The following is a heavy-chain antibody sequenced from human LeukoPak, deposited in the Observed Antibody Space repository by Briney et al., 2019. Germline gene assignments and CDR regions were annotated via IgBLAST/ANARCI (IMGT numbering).Heavy chain of an antibody. CDR3: SAGYDY. D-gene: IGHD2-15*01. Sequence: PGGSLRLSCAASALTFRSYAMSWVRQAPGKGLEWVSTISSPTSSTHYADFVKGRFTISRDNSKNTLYLQMNSLRAEDTAMYYCSAGYDYWGHGTLVTVSS. CDR1: ALTFRSYA. V-gene: IGHV3-23*01. J-gene: IGHJ4*01. CDR2: ISSPTSST.